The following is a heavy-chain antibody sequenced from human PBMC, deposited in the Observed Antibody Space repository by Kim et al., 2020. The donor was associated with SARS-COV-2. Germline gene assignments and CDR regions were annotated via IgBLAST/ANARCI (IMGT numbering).Heavy chain of an antibody. J-gene: IGHJ6*02. V-gene: IGHV3-74*01. Sequence: AESWKGRFKISRNNAKNSLYLRMNSMRAEDTAVYYCARDGLHHHGMDVWGQGTTVTVSS. D-gene: IGHD2-21*01. CDR3: ARDGLHHHGMDV.